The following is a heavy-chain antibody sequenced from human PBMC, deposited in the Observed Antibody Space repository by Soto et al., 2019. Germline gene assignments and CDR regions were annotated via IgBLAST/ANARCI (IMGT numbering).Heavy chain of an antibody. J-gene: IGHJ6*02. Sequence: QVQLVESGGGVVQPGRALRLSCAASGFSFNTSGMHWVRQAPGKGLEWVAVIAFDGSQEFYGDSVRGRFTICRDNSKNTLFLQMKSLTPEDTAVYYCATKVRVTNYLYYGMDVWGQGTTVTVSS. CDR3: ATKVRVTNYLYYGMDV. D-gene: IGHD2-21*02. V-gene: IGHV3-30*03. CDR2: IAFDGSQE. CDR1: GFSFNTSG.